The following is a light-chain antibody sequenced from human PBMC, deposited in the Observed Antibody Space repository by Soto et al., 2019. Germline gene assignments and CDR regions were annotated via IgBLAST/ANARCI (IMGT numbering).Light chain of an antibody. CDR3: QQYGGSSWT. CDR1: QSVSSSY. CDR2: GTS. J-gene: IGKJ1*01. Sequence: EIVFTQSPGTLSLSPGERATLSCRASQSVSSSYLAWYQQKPGQAPRLLIYGTSSRATAIPDRFSGSGSGTDFTLTISRLEPEDFAVYYCQQYGGSSWTFGQGTKV. V-gene: IGKV3-20*01.